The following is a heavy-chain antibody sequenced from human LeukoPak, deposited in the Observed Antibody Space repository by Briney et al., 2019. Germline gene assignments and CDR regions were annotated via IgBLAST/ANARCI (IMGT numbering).Heavy chain of an antibody. CDR3: ARGGSYTMVKNY. V-gene: IGHV4-39*07. CDR1: GGSISSSSYY. J-gene: IGHJ4*02. CDR2: MYSRGSN. D-gene: IGHD1-26*01. Sequence: SAPLSLPCPASGGSISSSSYYWGWIRQPPGKGLGWIGGMYSRGSNYYNPSLKSRVTISVDTSKNQFSLKLNSETAADTAVYCCARGGSYTMVKNYWGQGTLVTVSS.